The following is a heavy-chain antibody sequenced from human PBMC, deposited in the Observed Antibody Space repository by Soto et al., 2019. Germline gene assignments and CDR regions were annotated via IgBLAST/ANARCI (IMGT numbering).Heavy chain of an antibody. D-gene: IGHD2-2*01. Sequence: AAVKVSCKASGGTFSSYAISWVRQAPGQGLEWMGGIIPIFGTANYAQKFQGRVTITADESTSTAYMELGSLRSEDTAVYYCARPLGPAAMSGAFDIWGQGTLVTVSS. CDR3: ARPLGPAAMSGAFDI. J-gene: IGHJ3*02. CDR1: GGTFSSYA. CDR2: IIPIFGTA. V-gene: IGHV1-69*13.